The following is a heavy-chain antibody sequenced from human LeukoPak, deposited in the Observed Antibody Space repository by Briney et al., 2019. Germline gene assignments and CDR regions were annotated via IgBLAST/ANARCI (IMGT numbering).Heavy chain of an antibody. CDR3: AKGSSGSRPYYFDY. V-gene: IGHV3-23*01. Sequence: GGSLRLSCAASGFTFRSYAMSWVCQAPGEGLEWVSAITDSGCSTYYSDSVKGRFTISGDNSKNTLYLQMNTLRAEDTAIYYCAKGSSGSRPYYFDYWGQGTLVTVSS. D-gene: IGHD3-22*01. CDR2: ITDSGCST. J-gene: IGHJ4*02. CDR1: GFTFRSYA.